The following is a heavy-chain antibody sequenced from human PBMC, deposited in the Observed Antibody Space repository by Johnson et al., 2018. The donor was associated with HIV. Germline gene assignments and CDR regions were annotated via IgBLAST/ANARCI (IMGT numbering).Heavy chain of an antibody. D-gene: IGHD6-13*01. CDR1: GFTFSSYS. CDR3: AKGRYSSSWYLAGAFDI. Sequence: EVQLVESGGGLVQPGGSLRLSCAASGFTFSSYSMNWVRQAPGKGLEWVSAISGSGGSTYYADSVKGQFTISRDNSKNTLYLQMNSLRAEDTAIYYCAKGRYSSSWYLAGAFDIWGQGTMVTVSS. V-gene: IGHV3-23*04. CDR2: ISGSGGST. J-gene: IGHJ3*02.